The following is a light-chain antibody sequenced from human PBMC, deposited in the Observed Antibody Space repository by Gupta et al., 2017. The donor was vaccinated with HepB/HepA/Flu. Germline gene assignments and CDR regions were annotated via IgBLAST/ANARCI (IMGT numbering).Light chain of an antibody. V-gene: IGKV3-20*01. CDR3: QQYGSSPWT. CDR1: RSVSSSY. J-gene: IGKJ1*01. CDR2: GAS. Sequence: EIVLTQSPGTLSLSPGERATLSCRASRSVSSSYLAWYQQKPGQAPRLLIYGASSRDTGIPDRFSGSGSGTDFTLTISRLEPEDFAVYYCQQYGSSPWTFGQGTKVEIK.